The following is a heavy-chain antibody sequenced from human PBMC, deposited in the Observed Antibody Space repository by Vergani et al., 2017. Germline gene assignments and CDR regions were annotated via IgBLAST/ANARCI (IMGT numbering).Heavy chain of an antibody. Sequence: QVQVVQSGAEVKKSGASVKVPCKTSGYTFSNYYMHWVRQAPGQGLEWMGIINPSGGHTNYAQKFQGRVTMTRDTSTSTVYMELSSLRSEDTTIYYGARGDYGILTGYRYWGQGTLVTVS. CDR3: ARGDYGILTGYRY. D-gene: IGHD3-9*01. J-gene: IGHJ4*02. CDR2: INPSGGHT. V-gene: IGHV1-46*03. CDR1: GYTFSNYY.